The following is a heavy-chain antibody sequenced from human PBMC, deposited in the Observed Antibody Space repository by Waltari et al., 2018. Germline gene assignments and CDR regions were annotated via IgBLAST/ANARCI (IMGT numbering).Heavy chain of an antibody. CDR2: ISAYSGYK. CDR1: GFMFESYT. D-gene: IGHD4-17*01. CDR3: ATPHDYGDYVFDY. J-gene: IGHJ4*02. V-gene: IGHV3-21*02. Sequence: EVELLESGGGQVKPGESLRLSCVGSGFMFESYTMTWVRQAQGKGLEWVASISAYSGYKYYADSVEGRFTVSRDNGQKSLFLQMSRLTAADTGVYYCATPHDYGDYVFDYWGRGTLVTVSS.